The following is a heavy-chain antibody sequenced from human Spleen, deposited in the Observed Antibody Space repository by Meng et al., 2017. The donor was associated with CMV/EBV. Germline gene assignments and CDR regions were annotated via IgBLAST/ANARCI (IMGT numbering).Heavy chain of an antibody. J-gene: IGHJ4*02. CDR1: GFTFSRYG. D-gene: IGHD2-2*02. CDR2: IWYDGSNK. V-gene: IGHV3-33*06. Sequence: SGFTFSRYGMHWVRQAPGKGLEWVAVIWYDGSNKYYADSVKGRFTISRDNSKNTLYLQMNSLRAEDTAVYYCAKDYCSSTSCYINYWGQGTLVTVSS. CDR3: AKDYCSSTSCYINY.